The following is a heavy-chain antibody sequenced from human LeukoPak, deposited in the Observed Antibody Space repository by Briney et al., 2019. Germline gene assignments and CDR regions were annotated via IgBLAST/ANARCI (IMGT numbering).Heavy chain of an antibody. CDR2: ISYDGSNK. CDR3: VGVVVAAIGPDY. D-gene: IGHD2-15*01. V-gene: IGHV3-30*03. Sequence: GRSLRLSCAASGFTFSSYGMHWVRQAPGKGLEWVAVISYDGSNKYYADSVKGRFTISRDNSKNTLYLQMNSLRAEDTAVYYCVGVVVAAIGPDYWGQGTLVTVSS. CDR1: GFTFSSYG. J-gene: IGHJ4*02.